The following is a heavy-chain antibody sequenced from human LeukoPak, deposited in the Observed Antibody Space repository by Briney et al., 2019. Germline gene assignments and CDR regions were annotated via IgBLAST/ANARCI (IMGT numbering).Heavy chain of an antibody. Sequence: SVKVSCKASGGTFSSYAISWVRQAPGQGREWMGGIIPSFGTANYAQKVQGRVTITADESTSTAYMERSSLRSEDTAVYYCPTGCSGGSCYSFISRLTYYYYYGMDVWGQGTTVTVSS. V-gene: IGHV1-69*13. CDR1: GGTFSSYA. CDR2: IIPSFGTA. D-gene: IGHD2-15*01. J-gene: IGHJ6*02. CDR3: PTGCSGGSCYSFISRLTYYYYYGMDV.